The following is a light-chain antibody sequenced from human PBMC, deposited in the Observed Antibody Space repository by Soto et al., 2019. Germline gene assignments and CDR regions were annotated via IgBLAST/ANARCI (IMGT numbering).Light chain of an antibody. Sequence: AIQMTQSPTSLSASVGDRVIITCRASQDISKDLGWYQQKPGKAPKFLIYSATSTQSGVPSTFSGSGFGTDFTLTISSLQPEDFATYYCLQDLDYPRTFGQGTKVEF. CDR2: SAT. J-gene: IGKJ1*01. CDR1: QDISKD. CDR3: LQDLDYPRT. V-gene: IGKV1-6*01.